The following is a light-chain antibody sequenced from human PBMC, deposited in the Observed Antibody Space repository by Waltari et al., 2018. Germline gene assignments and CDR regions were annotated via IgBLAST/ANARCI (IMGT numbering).Light chain of an antibody. CDR1: STDLGTYKL. CDR2: EGS. Sequence: QSALPQPASVSGSPGQSITISCSNTSTDLGTYKLVSWYQQRPGKAPKLVIYEGSERPSGVSNRFSGSKSGDTASLTISGLQAEDEADYYCCSFAGSSTSFGTGTTVTVL. J-gene: IGLJ1*01. CDR3: CSFAGSSTS. V-gene: IGLV2-23*01.